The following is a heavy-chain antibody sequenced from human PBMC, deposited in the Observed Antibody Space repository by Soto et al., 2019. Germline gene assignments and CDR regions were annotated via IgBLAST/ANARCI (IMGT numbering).Heavy chain of an antibody. D-gene: IGHD2-2*01. V-gene: IGHV5-51*01. CDR1: GYTFTSYW. CDR3: ARHEASLGSTY. Sequence: GESLKISCKVSGYTFTSYWIGWVRQMPGKGLEWMGIINPGDSDIRYSPSFQGQVTISADKSITTAYLQWSSLKASDTAMYYCARHEASLGSTYWGQGTLVTVSS. J-gene: IGHJ4*02. CDR2: INPGDSDI.